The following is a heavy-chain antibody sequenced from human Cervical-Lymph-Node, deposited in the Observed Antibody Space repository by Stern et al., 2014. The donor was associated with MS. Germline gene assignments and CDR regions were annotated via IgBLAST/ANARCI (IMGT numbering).Heavy chain of an antibody. Sequence: QLVQSGAEVKKPGASVKVSCKASGYTFTSYYMNWVRQAPGQGLEWMGIINPSGGSTSYAQKLQGRVTMTRDTYTRQVYMELSSLRSEDTAVYYCARVAAAGPDYWGQGTLVTVSS. CDR1: GYTFTSYY. CDR2: INPSGGST. J-gene: IGHJ4*02. CDR3: ARVAAAGPDY. D-gene: IGHD6-13*01. V-gene: IGHV1-46*03.